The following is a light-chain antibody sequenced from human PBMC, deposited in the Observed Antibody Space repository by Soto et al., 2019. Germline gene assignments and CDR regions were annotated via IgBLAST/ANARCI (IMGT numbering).Light chain of an antibody. CDR3: QQSYSTPMYT. J-gene: IGKJ2*01. CDR1: QNINNY. CDR2: VTS. V-gene: IGKV1-39*01. Sequence: DIPLTQSPSSLSASVGDRVSITCRASQNINNYLNWYQQKPGKAPKLLIYVTSSLQSGVPSRFSGSGSGTDFTLTISSLQPEDFATYYCQQSYSTPMYTFGQGTKLESK.